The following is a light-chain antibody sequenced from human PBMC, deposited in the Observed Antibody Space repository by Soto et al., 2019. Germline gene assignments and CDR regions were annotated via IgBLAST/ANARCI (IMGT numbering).Light chain of an antibody. CDR3: QQYGDYNSPRYS. CDR1: QSISSNY. Sequence: EILLTQSPGTLSLYPGDRVTLSCRASQSISSNYLAWYQQKPGQAPRLLIYATSSRATGIPDRFSGSGSGTDFTLTISRLEPEDFAMYYCQQYGDYNSPRYSFGQGTRLEI. J-gene: IGKJ2*03. CDR2: ATS. V-gene: IGKV3-20*01.